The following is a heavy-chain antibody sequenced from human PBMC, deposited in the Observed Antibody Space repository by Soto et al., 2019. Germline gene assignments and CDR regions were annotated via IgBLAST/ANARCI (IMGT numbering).Heavy chain of an antibody. V-gene: IGHV4-31*03. CDR3: ARDSGLLAYCGGDCSHHDAFDI. CDR2: IYYSGST. J-gene: IGHJ3*02. CDR1: GGSISSGGYY. D-gene: IGHD2-21*01. Sequence: QVQLQESGPGLVKPSQTLSLTCTVSGGSISSGGYYWSWIRQHPGKGLEWIGYIYYSGSTYYNPYLKSRVTISVDTSKNQFSLKLSSVTAADTAVYYWARDSGLLAYCGGDCSHHDAFDIWGQGTMVTVSS.